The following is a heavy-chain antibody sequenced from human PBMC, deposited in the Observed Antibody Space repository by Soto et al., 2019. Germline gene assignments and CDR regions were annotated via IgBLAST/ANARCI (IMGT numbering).Heavy chain of an antibody. Sequence: SGPTLVNPTQTLTLTCTFSGFSLSTSGVGVAWIRQPPGEALEWLALIYWDDDKRYNSSLKSRLTITKDTSKDQVVLTMTNMDPMDTATYFCAHSQRGPRDFWGPGILVTVSS. CDR3: AHSQRGPRDF. V-gene: IGHV2-5*02. J-gene: IGHJ4*02. CDR2: IYWDDDK. CDR1: GFSLSTSGVG. D-gene: IGHD5-12*01.